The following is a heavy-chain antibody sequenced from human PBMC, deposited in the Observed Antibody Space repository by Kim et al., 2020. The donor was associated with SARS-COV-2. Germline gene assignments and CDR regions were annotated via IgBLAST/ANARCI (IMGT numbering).Heavy chain of an antibody. CDR2: IYYRGNT. Sequence: SETLSLTCTVSGGSISSSSHFWGWIRQPPGKGLEWFGKIYYRGNTNYNPSPKSGATISVDTSKNKSPLRLTSVPAADTAAYYCARGGVLSFGESFLDYWG. CDR1: GGSISSSSHF. V-gene: IGHV4-39*01. J-gene: IGHJ4*01. CDR3: ARGGVLSFGESFLDY. D-gene: IGHD3-10*01.